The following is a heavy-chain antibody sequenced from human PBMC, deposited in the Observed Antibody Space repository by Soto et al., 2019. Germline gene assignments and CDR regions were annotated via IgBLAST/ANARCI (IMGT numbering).Heavy chain of an antibody. J-gene: IGHJ4*02. CDR2: IYYSGST. CDR1: GGSISDYY. V-gene: IGHV4-59*08. D-gene: IGHD5-18*01. CDR3: ARHRYSYGVYYFDY. Sequence: PSETLSLTCTVSGGSISDYYWSWIRQPPGKGLEWIGYIYYSGSTNYNPSLTSRVTISVDTSKNQFSLKLSSVTAADTAVYYCARHRYSYGVYYFDYWGQGTLVT.